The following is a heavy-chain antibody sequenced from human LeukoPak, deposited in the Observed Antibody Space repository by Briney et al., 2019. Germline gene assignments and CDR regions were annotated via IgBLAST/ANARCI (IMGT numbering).Heavy chain of an antibody. CDR1: GFPFSTFW. D-gene: IGHD1-1*01. Sequence: PGGSLRLSCEASGFPFSTFWMIWVRQPPGKGLEWVAKIQQDGSGEEYVDSVKGRFTISRDNAKNFLYLQMNSLRVEDTGVYYCARENWYRFDPWGQGTLVTVSS. J-gene: IGHJ5*02. CDR3: ARENWYRFDP. V-gene: IGHV3-7*01. CDR2: IQQDGSGE.